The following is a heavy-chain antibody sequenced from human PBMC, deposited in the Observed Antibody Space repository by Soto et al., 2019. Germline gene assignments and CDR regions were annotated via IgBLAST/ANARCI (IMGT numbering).Heavy chain of an antibody. CDR1: GASISGFY. J-gene: IGHJ1*01. V-gene: IGHV4-59*01. CDR2: IYATGTT. D-gene: IGHD3-22*01. CDR3: ARAYYDSRGSYFDS. Sequence: SETLSLTCTVSGASISGFYWSWIRKSPGKGLEWIGYIYATGTTDYNPSLKSRVTISVDTSKNQFSLKLSSVTAADTAVYYCARAYYDSRGSYFDSRGQGTLVTVSS.